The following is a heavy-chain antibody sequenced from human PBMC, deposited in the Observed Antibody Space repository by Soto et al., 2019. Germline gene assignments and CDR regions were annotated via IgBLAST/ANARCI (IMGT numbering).Heavy chain of an antibody. Sequence: PGGALRVTCSASGVTFSDYGMHWVRQAPGKGLEWVAVIWYDGGNKYYADSVKGRFTISRDNSKNTLYLQMNSLRAEDTAVYYCARDKQYQFDYWGQGALVTVSS. CDR1: GVTFSDYG. D-gene: IGHD2-2*01. CDR3: ARDKQYQFDY. J-gene: IGHJ4*02. CDR2: IWYDGGNK. V-gene: IGHV3-33*01.